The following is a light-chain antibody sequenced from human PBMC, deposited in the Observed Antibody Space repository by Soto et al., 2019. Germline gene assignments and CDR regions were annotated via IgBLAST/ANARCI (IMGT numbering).Light chain of an antibody. V-gene: IGLV2-14*01. CDR2: EVT. J-gene: IGLJ1*01. Sequence: QSVLTQPASVSGSPGQSITISCTGTSSDVGGYNYVSWYQQHPGRAPKLMIYEVTHRPAGISDRFSASKSGDTASLTISGLQPEDEADYYCNSLRVNHLYVFGTGTKLTVL. CDR1: SSDVGGYNY. CDR3: NSLRVNHLYV.